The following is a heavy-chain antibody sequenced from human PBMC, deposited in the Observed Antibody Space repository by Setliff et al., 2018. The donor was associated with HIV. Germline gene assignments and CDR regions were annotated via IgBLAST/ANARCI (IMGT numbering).Heavy chain of an antibody. V-gene: IGHV3-30*02. CDR2: IRYDGSQK. CDR3: AKDVCSGAYCYAYYYYGMDV. J-gene: IGHJ6*02. Sequence: GGSLRLSCAASVFTFNNYGMNWVRQAPGKGLEWVAFIRYDGSQKYYVDSVKGRFTISRDNSKDTLYLQMNSLRVEDTAVYYCAKDVCSGAYCYAYYYYGMDVWGQGTMVTVSS. D-gene: IGHD2-15*01. CDR1: VFTFNNYG.